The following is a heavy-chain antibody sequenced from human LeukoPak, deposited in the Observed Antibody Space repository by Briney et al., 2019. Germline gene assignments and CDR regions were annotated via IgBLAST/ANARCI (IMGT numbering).Heavy chain of an antibody. J-gene: IGHJ4*02. CDR3: AREYCSSTRCYGSFDY. CDR2: IYYSGST. D-gene: IGHD2-2*01. V-gene: IGHV4-59*01. CDR1: GGSISSYY. Sequence: PSETLSLTCTVSGGSISSYYWSWIRQPPGKGLEWIGYIYYSGSTNYNPSLKSRVTISVDTSKNQFSLKLSSVTAADTAVYYCAREYCSSTRCYGSFDYWGQGTLVTVSS.